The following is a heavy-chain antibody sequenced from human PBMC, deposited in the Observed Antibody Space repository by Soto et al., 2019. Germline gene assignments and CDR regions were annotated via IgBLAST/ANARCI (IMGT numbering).Heavy chain of an antibody. Sequence: EVQLVESGGDLVKPGGCLRLSCAVSGINFMNAWMSWVRQAPGKWLEWVGRIKNKADGGTAVYAAFVRGRFTISRDDSRNTLYLQMNSLDIEDTAVYYCTTDPGDYEDFWGQGTLVTVSS. V-gene: IGHV3-15*01. CDR1: GINFMNAW. J-gene: IGHJ4*02. D-gene: IGHD4-17*01. CDR3: TTDPGDYEDF. CDR2: IKNKADGGTA.